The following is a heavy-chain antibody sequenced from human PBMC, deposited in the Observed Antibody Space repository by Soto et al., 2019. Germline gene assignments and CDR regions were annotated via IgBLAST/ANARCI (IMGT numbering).Heavy chain of an antibody. V-gene: IGHV3-33*01. CDR3: ARGEEYYDSSGINGY. CDR1: GFTFSSYG. D-gene: IGHD3-22*01. J-gene: IGHJ4*02. Sequence: LRLSCAASGFTFSSYGMHWVRQAPGKGLEWVAVIWYDGSNKYYADSVKGRFTISRDNSKNTLYLQMNSLRAEDTAVYYCARGEEYYDSSGINGYWGQGTLVTVSS. CDR2: IWYDGSNK.